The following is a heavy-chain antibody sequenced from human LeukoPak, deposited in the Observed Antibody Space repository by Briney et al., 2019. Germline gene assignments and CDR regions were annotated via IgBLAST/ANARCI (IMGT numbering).Heavy chain of an antibody. CDR2: ISGSGADT. V-gene: IGHV3-23*01. Sequence: GGSLRRSCEGSEFTFSNYAMSWVRQAPGKVMEWVSTISGSGADTYYADSMKGRFTVSRDNSKNTLYLHMNSLRAEDTAVYYCAKNSYSGTVSLWDFWGQGTMVTVSS. CDR3: AKNSYSGTVSLWDF. D-gene: IGHD1-26*01. J-gene: IGHJ3*01. CDR1: EFTFSNYA.